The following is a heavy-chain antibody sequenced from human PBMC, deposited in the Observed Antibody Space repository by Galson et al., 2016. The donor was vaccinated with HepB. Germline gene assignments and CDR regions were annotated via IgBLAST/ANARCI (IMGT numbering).Heavy chain of an antibody. V-gene: IGHV3-48*02. CDR1: GFTFSSYS. CDR2: ISSSGSTM. J-gene: IGHJ6*02. D-gene: IGHD3-3*01. CDR3: ARDLSITIFGVVIRRPPGGMNC. Sequence: SLRLSCAASGFTFSSYSMNWVRQAPGKGLEWVSYISSSGSTMYYADSVKGRFTISRDSAENSLYLQMNSLRDEDTAVYYCARDLSITIFGVVIRRPPGGMNCWGQGTTVTVAS.